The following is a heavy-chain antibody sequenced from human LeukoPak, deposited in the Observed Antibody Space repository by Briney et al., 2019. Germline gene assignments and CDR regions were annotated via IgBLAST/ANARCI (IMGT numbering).Heavy chain of an antibody. CDR1: GGSISSYY. J-gene: IGHJ3*02. D-gene: IGHD3-22*01. CDR2: NYYSGST. Sequence: SETLSLTCTVSGGSISSYYWSWIRQPPGKGLEWIGYNYYSGSTNYNPSLKSRVTISVDTSKNQFSLKLSSVTAADTAVYYCARQERDYYDSSGHYEDAFDIWGQGTMVTVSS. CDR3: ARQERDYYDSSGHYEDAFDI. V-gene: IGHV4-59*08.